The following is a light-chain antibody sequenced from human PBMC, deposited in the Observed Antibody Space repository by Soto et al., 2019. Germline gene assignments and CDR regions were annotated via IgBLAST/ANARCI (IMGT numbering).Light chain of an antibody. V-gene: IGKV1-39*01. CDR1: QSISSY. J-gene: IGKJ2*01. Sequence: DIQMTQSPSSLSASVGDRVTITCRASQSISSYLNWYQQKPGKAPKLLIYDASSLQSGVPSRFTGSGSGTDFTLTISSLQPEDFATYYCQQSYSTPYTFGQGTKLKIK. CDR2: DAS. CDR3: QQSYSTPYT.